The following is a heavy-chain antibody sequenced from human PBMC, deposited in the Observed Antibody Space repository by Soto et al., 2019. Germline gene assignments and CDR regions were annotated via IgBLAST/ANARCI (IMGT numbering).Heavy chain of an antibody. CDR3: ASTYCGGDCPHDAFDI. D-gene: IGHD2-21*01. CDR1: GYTFTGYY. Sequence: ASVKVSCKASGYTFTGYYMHWVRQAPGQGLEWMGWINPNSGGTNYAQKFQGWVTMTRDTSISTAYMELSRLRSDDTAAYYCASTYCGGDCPHDAFDIWGQGTMVTVSS. CDR2: INPNSGGT. J-gene: IGHJ3*02. V-gene: IGHV1-2*04.